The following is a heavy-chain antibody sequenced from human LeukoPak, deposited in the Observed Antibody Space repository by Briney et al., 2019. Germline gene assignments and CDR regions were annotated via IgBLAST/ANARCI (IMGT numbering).Heavy chain of an antibody. V-gene: IGHV4-59*12. CDR2: IYHSGST. D-gene: IGHD3-22*01. Sequence: SETLSLTCTVSGGSISSYYWSWIRQPAGKGLEWIGYIYHSGSTYYNPSLKSRVTISVDRSKNQFSLKLNSVTAADTAVYYCARDLRSLCDSSVGGMDVWGQGTTVTVSS. J-gene: IGHJ6*02. CDR1: GGSISSYY. CDR3: ARDLRSLCDSSVGGMDV.